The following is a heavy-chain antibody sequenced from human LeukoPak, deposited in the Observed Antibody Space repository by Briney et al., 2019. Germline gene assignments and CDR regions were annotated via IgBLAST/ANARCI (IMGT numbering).Heavy chain of an antibody. Sequence: SETLSLTCAVYGGSFSGYYWSWIRQPPGKGLEWIGEINHSGSTNYNPSLESRVTISVDTSKNQFSLKLSSVTAADTAVYYCAREASYSSGWAGYWGQGTLVTVSS. CDR2: INHSGST. V-gene: IGHV4-34*01. D-gene: IGHD6-19*01. CDR1: GGSFSGYY. J-gene: IGHJ4*02. CDR3: AREASYSSGWAGY.